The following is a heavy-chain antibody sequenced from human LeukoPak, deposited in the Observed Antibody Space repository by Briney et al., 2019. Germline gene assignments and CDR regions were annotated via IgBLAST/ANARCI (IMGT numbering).Heavy chain of an antibody. V-gene: IGHV4-38-2*02. CDR3: ARDPRWLTPDCTSTSCYENYFDP. Sequence: SETLSLTCGVSGYSISSGYQWAWIRKSPGKGLEWIGSIYHSGSAHYNPSLKSRVTISVETSKNQFSLNMYSVTAADTAVYYCARDPRWLTPDCTSTSCYENYFDPWGQGTLVTVSS. J-gene: IGHJ5*02. CDR1: GYSISSGYQ. CDR2: IYHSGSA. D-gene: IGHD2-2*01.